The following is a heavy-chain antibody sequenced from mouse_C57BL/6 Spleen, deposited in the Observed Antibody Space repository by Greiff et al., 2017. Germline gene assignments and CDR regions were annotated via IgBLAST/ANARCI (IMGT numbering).Heavy chain of an antibody. D-gene: IGHD2-5*01. CDR2: IYPRDGST. CDR1: GYTFTSYD. J-gene: IGHJ4*01. CDR3: ARGLYSNYGAMDY. V-gene: IGHV1-85*01. Sequence: QVQLKESGPELVKPGASVKLSCKASGYTFTSYDINWVKQRPGQGLEWIGWIYPRDGSTKYNEKLKGKDTLSVDTSSSTAYMELHSLTSEDSAVYFCARGLYSNYGAMDYWGQGTSVTVSS.